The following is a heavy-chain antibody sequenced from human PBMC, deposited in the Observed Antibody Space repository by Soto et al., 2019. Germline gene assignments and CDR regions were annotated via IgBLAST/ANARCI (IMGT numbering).Heavy chain of an antibody. D-gene: IGHD3-9*01. CDR1: GFTFSSYW. CDR3: ARDESYDTLTGYYTPQRFDY. Sequence: PGGSLRLSCAVSGFTFSSYWMSWVRQAPGKGLEWLANIKQDGSEKYYVDSVKGRFTISRDNAKNSLYLQMNSLRAEDTAVYYCARDESYDTLTGYYTPQRFDYWGQGSLVTVSS. CDR2: IKQDGSEK. J-gene: IGHJ4*02. V-gene: IGHV3-7*01.